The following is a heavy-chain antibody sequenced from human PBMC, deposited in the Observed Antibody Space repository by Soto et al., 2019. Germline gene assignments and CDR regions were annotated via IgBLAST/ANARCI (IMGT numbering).Heavy chain of an antibody. CDR1: GGSISSGGYY. CDR3: ARVITFGGVIVKGFDP. CDR2: IYYSGST. V-gene: IGHV4-31*03. J-gene: IGHJ5*02. D-gene: IGHD3-16*02. Sequence: QVQLQESGPGLVKPSQTLSLTCTVSGGSISSGGYYWSWIRQHPGKGLEWIGYIYYSGSTYYNPSLKSRVTISVDTSKNQFSLKLSSVTAADTAVYYCARVITFGGVIVKGFDPWGQGTLVTVSS.